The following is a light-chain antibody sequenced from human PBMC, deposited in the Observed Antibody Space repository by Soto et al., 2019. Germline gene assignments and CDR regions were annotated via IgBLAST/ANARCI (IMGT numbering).Light chain of an antibody. CDR3: AAWDDSLSGVV. J-gene: IGLJ2*01. CDR1: SSNIGSNY. CDR2: RNN. Sequence: QTVVTQPPSASGTPRQRVTISCSGSSSNIGSNYVFWYQHLPGTAPKLLIYRNNQRPSGVPDRFSGSKSGTSASLAISGLRSEDETDYYCAAWDDSLSGVVFGGGTQLTVL. V-gene: IGLV1-47*01.